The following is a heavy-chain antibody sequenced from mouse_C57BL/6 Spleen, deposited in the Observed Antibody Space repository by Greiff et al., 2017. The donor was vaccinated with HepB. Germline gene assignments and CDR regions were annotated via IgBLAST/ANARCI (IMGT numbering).Heavy chain of an antibody. J-gene: IGHJ3*01. CDR3: ARKNYGNYEDWFAY. Sequence: QVQLQQSGAELARPGASVKLSCKASGYTFTSYGISWVKQRTGQGLEWIGEIYPRSGNTYYNEKFKGKATLTADKSSSTAYMELRSLTSEASAVYFCARKNYGNYEDWFAYWGQGTLVTVSA. CDR2: IYPRSGNT. CDR1: GYTFTSYG. V-gene: IGHV1-81*01. D-gene: IGHD2-1*01.